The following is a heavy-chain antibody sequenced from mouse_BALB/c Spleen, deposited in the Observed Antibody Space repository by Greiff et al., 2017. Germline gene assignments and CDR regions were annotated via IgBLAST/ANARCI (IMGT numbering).Heavy chain of an antibody. D-gene: IGHD1-1*01. CDR2: ISSGGST. Sequence: EVMLVESGGGLVKPGGSLKLSCAASGFTFSSYAMSWVRQTPEKRLEWVASISSGGSTYYPDSVKGRFTISRDNARNILYLQMSSLRSEDTAMYYCASGRRDGSSFPYAMDYWGQGTSVTVSS. V-gene: IGHV5-6-5*01. CDR1: GFTFSSYA. CDR3: ASGRRDGSSFPYAMDY. J-gene: IGHJ4*01.